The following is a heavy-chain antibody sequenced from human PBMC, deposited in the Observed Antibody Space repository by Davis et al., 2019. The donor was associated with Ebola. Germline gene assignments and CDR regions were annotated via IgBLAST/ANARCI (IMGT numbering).Heavy chain of an antibody. Sequence: GESLKISCAASGFTFSSYAMSWVRQAPGKGLVWVSRIKTDGSYTNYADSVKGRFAIFRDNAKNTLYLQMNSLRAEDTAVYYCARQHDPSTPAPGFWGQGTLVTVSS. J-gene: IGHJ4*02. V-gene: IGHV3-74*01. CDR2: IKTDGSYT. CDR3: ARQHDPSTPAPGF. D-gene: IGHD5/OR15-5a*01. CDR1: GFTFSSYA.